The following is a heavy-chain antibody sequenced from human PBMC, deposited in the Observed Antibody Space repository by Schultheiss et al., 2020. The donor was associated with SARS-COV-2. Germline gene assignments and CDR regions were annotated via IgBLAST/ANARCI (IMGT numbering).Heavy chain of an antibody. CDR3: AREVIAVAAGWFDP. J-gene: IGHJ5*02. CDR2: ISYDGSNK. Sequence: GGSLRLSCAASGFTFSSYGMHWVRQAPGKGLEWVAVISYDGSNKYYADSVKGRFTISRDNSKNTLYLQMNSLRAEDTAVYYCAREVIAVAAGWFDPWGQGTLVTVSS. V-gene: IGHV3-30*03. D-gene: IGHD6-19*01. CDR1: GFTFSSYG.